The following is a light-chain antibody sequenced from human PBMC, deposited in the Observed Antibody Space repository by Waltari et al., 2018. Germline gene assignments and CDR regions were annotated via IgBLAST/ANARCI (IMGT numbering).Light chain of an antibody. J-gene: IGKJ2*01. CDR1: QSISRY. Sequence: DIQMTQSPSSLSASVGDRVTITCRASQSISRYLNWYQQKPGKAPKLLIYAASSLQSGVPSRFSGSGSGTDFTLTISSLQPEDFATYYCQQNYGTPPYTFGQGTKLEIK. CDR2: AAS. CDR3: QQNYGTPPYT. V-gene: IGKV1-39*01.